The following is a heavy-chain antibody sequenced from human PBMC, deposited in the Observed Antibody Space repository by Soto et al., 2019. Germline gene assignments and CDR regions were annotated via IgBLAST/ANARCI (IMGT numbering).Heavy chain of an antibody. V-gene: IGHV3-7*01. Sequence: EVQLVESGGGLVQPGGSLRLSCAASGFTFSGYWMSWVRQAPGKGLEWVANIKQDGSEKYYVDSVKGRFTISRDNAKTSLYLLMNSLRAEERAVYYCAKNNRYCRITNCFVFDYWGQGTLVTVSS. CDR1: GFTFSGYW. D-gene: IGHD2-2*01. J-gene: IGHJ4*02. CDR3: AKNNRYCRITNCFVFDY. CDR2: IKQDGSEK.